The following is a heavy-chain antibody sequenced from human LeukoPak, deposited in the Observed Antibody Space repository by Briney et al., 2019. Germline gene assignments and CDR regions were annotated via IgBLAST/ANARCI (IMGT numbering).Heavy chain of an antibody. CDR2: ISGSGGST. CDR1: GFTFSSYA. J-gene: IGHJ4*02. V-gene: IGHV3-23*01. CDR3: ANGLIVPDY. Sequence: GGSLRLSCAASGFTFSSYAMSSVRQAPGKGLEWVSRISGSGGSTYYADSVKGRFTISRDKSKNTVFLQMNIQRAEDTAIYYCANGLIVPDYWGQGTLVTVSS. D-gene: IGHD2-8*01.